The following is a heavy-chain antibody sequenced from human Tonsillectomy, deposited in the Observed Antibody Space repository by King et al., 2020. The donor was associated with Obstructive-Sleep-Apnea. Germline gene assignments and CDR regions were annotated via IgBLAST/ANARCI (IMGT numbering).Heavy chain of an antibody. D-gene: IGHD3-16*01. J-gene: IGHJ4*02. V-gene: IGHV5-51*01. CDR3: ATNHLPYPYTAGWLFDY. CDR2: MYPGDSDT. Sequence: QLVQSGAEVKKPGESLKISCKGSGYRFTSYWIGWVRQMPGKGLEWMGIMYPGDSDTKYSPSFQGQVTISADKSINTAYLQWSSLKASDTAMYYCATNHLPYPYTAGWLFDYWGQGTLVTVSS. CDR1: GYRFTSYW.